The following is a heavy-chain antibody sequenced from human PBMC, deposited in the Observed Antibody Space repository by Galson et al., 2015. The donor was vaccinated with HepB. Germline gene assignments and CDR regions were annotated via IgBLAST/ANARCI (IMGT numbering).Heavy chain of an antibody. CDR2: IKQDGSEK. Sequence: SLRLSCAASGFTFSSYWMSWVRQAPGKGLEWVANIKQDGSEKYYVDSVKGRFTISRDNAKNSLYLQMNSLRAEDTAVYYCARDSSIAAAGNFYYYYGMDVWGQGTTVTVSS. J-gene: IGHJ6*02. D-gene: IGHD6-13*01. V-gene: IGHV3-7*03. CDR1: GFTFSSYW. CDR3: ARDSSIAAAGNFYYYYGMDV.